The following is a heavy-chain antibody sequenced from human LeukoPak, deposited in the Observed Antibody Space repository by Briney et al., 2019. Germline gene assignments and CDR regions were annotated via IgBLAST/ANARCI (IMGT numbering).Heavy chain of an antibody. Sequence: ASVKVSCKASGYTFTGYYMHWVRQAPGQGLEWMGWINPNSGGTNYAQKSQGRVTMTRDTSISTAYMELSRLRSDDTAVYYCARAPVSYYYDSSPFDYWGQGTLVTVSS. J-gene: IGHJ4*02. V-gene: IGHV1-2*02. CDR3: ARAPVSYYYDSSPFDY. CDR2: INPNSGGT. CDR1: GYTFTGYY. D-gene: IGHD3-22*01.